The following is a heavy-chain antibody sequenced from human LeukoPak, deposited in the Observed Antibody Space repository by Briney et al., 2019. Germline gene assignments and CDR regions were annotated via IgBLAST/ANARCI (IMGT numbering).Heavy chain of an antibody. CDR1: GFIFSHYG. J-gene: IGHJ4*01. D-gene: IGHD4-11*01. CDR3: ARDAQRGFDYSNSLEY. CDR2: IWSDATNR. Sequence: GRSLRLSCAASGFIFSHYGMHWVRQAPGKGLEWVAVIWSDATNRFYAGSVKGRFTSSRDNSQNTLFLQMNSLRAEDTAMYYCARDAQRGFDYSNSLEYWGHGTLVTVSS. V-gene: IGHV3-33*01.